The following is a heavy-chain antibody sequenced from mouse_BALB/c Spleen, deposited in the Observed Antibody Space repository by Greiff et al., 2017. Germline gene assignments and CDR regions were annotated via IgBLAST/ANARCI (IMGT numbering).Heavy chain of an antibody. D-gene: IGHD1-1*01. V-gene: IGHV5-6-3*01. CDR3: ARATVPLYYYAMDY. J-gene: IGHJ4*01. CDR2: INSNGGST. CDR1: GFTFSSYG. Sequence: EVQLQESGGGLVQPGGSLKLSCAASGFTFSSYGMSWVRQTPDKRLELVATINSNGGSTYYPDSVKGRFTISRDNAKNNLYLQMSSLKSEDTAMYYCARATVPLYYYAMDYWGQGTSVTVSS.